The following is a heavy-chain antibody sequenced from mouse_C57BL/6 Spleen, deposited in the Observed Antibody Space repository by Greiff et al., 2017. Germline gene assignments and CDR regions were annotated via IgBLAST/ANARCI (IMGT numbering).Heavy chain of an antibody. CDR1: GYAFSSSW. J-gene: IGHJ1*03. CDR2: IYPGDGDT. D-gene: IGHD1-1*01. Sequence: VQLQQSGPELVKPGASVKISCKASGYAFSSSWMNWVKQRPGKGLEWIGRIYPGDGDTNYNGKFKGKATLTADKSSSTAYMQLRSLTSEDSAVYFCARQGSITTRDWYFDVWGTGTTVTVSS. CDR3: ARQGSITTRDWYFDV. V-gene: IGHV1-82*01.